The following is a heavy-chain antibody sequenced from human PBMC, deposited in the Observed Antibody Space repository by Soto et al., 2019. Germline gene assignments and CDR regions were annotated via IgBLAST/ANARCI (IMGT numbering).Heavy chain of an antibody. CDR2: ISGSGGST. CDR3: TTHAPEDMIRK. Sequence: GGSLRLSCAASGFTFSSYSMNWVRQAPGKGLEWVSAISGSGGSTYYADSVKGRFTISRDNSKNTLYLQMNSLRAEDTALYYCTTHAPEDMIRKWGPGTLVTVSS. D-gene: IGHD2-15*01. J-gene: IGHJ4*02. V-gene: IGHV3-23*01. CDR1: GFTFSSYS.